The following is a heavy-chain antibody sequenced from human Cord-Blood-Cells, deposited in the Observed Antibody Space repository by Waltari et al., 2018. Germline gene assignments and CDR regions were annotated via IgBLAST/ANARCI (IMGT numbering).Heavy chain of an antibody. J-gene: IGHJ4*02. CDR3: ARDPNWNSPSYFDY. CDR2: IYHSGST. Sequence: QVQLQESGPGLVKPSETLSLTCAVSGYSISSGYYWGWIRQPPGKGLEWIGSIYHSGSTYYNPSLKSRVTISVDTSKNQFSLKLSSVTAADTAVYYCARDPNWNSPSYFDYWGQGTLVTVSS. V-gene: IGHV4-38-2*02. CDR1: GYSISSGYY. D-gene: IGHD1-7*01.